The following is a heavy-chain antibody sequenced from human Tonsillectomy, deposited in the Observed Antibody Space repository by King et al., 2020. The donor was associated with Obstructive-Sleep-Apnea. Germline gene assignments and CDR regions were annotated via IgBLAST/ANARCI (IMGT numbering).Heavy chain of an antibody. D-gene: IGHD3-10*02. Sequence: QLQESGPGLVKPSETLSLTCTVSGDSMSSYYWSWIRQSPGKGLEWIGQIYSSGDTNYNSTLKNRVSISIDTSKKHFALGVSSVTAADTAVYYCARLDRGNYTCSGWGFYFDYWGQGTLVTVSS. CDR3: ARLDRGNYTCSGWGFYFDY. V-gene: IGHV4-59*01. CDR1: GDSMSSYY. J-gene: IGHJ4*02. CDR2: IYSSGDT.